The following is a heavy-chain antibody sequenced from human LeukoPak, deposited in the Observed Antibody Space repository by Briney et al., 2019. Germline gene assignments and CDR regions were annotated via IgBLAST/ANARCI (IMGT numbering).Heavy chain of an antibody. Sequence: PGGSLRLSCAASGFTFDDYAMHCVRHAPGKGREWVSAISWNSGSIGYADSVKGRFTISRDNAKKSLYEQMISLRAEDMALYYCASQKLGYCSGGSCYGDAFDIWGQGTMVTVSS. CDR2: ISWNSGSI. J-gene: IGHJ3*02. CDR1: GFTFDDYA. CDR3: ASQKLGYCSGGSCYGDAFDI. V-gene: IGHV3-9*03. D-gene: IGHD2-15*01.